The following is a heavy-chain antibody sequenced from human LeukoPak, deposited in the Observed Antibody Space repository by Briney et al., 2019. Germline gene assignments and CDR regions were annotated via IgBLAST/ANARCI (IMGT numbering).Heavy chain of an antibody. CDR3: ARVRVTGYSNFAY. J-gene: IGHJ4*02. CDR1: GFTFSSYA. V-gene: IGHV3-30*02. Sequence: GGSLRLSCAASGFTFSSYAMSWVRQAPGKGLEWVAFIRYDGSNKYYADSVKGRFTISRDNSKNTVYLQMSSLRAEDTAVYYCARVRVTGYSNFAYWGQGTLVTVSS. D-gene: IGHD3-9*01. CDR2: IRYDGSNK.